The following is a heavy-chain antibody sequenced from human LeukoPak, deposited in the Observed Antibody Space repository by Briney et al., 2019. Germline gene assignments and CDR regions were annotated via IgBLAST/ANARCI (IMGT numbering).Heavy chain of an antibody. Sequence: PGGSLRLSCAASRFTFSSSWMHWVRQAPGKGLVWVSRIISDGSSTSYADSVKGRFTISRDNAKNTLYLQMNSLRAEDTAVYYCAREDVDITVATSGAFDIWGQGTMVTVSS. CDR1: RFTFSSSW. D-gene: IGHD6-19*01. CDR3: AREDVDITVATSGAFDI. V-gene: IGHV3-74*01. J-gene: IGHJ3*02. CDR2: IISDGSST.